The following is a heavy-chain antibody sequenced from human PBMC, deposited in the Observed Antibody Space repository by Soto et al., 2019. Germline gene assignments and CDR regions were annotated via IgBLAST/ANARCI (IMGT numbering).Heavy chain of an antibody. CDR3: ASHTYENSGNYFDY. CDR1: GGSISRSSHY. CDR2: MYYSGST. D-gene: IGHD6-13*01. Sequence: QLQLQESGPGLVKPSETMSLTCSVSGGSISRSSHYWGWIRQPPGKGLEWIGSMYYSGSTYSSPSLRRRVTIAKDTSKNQFSLKLSSETAADTAVYYCASHTYENSGNYFDYWGQGTLATVSS. V-gene: IGHV4-39*01. J-gene: IGHJ4*02.